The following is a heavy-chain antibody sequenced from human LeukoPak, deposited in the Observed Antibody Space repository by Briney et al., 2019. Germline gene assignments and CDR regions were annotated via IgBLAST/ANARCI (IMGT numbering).Heavy chain of an antibody. CDR2: IKQDGSEK. V-gene: IGHV3-7*01. J-gene: IGHJ3*02. D-gene: IGHD6-19*01. CDR1: GFTFSSYW. Sequence: PGGSLRLSCAASGFTFSSYWTSWVRQAPGKGLEWVANIKQDGSEKYYVDSVKGRFTISRDNAKNSLYLQMNSLRAEDTAVYYCASDLSVAGFAFDIWGQGTMVTVSS. CDR3: ASDLSVAGFAFDI.